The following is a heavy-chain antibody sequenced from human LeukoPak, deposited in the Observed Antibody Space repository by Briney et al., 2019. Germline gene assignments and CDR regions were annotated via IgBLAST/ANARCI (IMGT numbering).Heavy chain of an antibody. V-gene: IGHV3-21*01. CDR2: ISSSSSYI. CDR1: VFTFSSYS. Sequence: GGSLRLSCAASVFTFSSYSMNWVRQAPWKGLEWVSSISSSSSYIYYADSVKGRFTISRDNAKNSLYLQMNSLRAEDTAVYYCAREFPGKDVWGQGTTVTVSS. CDR3: AREFPGKDV. J-gene: IGHJ6*02.